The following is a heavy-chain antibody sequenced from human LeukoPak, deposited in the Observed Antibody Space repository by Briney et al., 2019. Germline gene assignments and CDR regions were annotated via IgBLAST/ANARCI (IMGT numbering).Heavy chain of an antibody. J-gene: IGHJ6*03. D-gene: IGHD5-12*01. CDR2: IVVGSGNT. Sequence: GASVKVSCKASGFTFTSSAMQWVRQARGQRLEWIGWIVVGSGNTNYAQKFQERVTITRDMSTSTAYMELSSLRSEDTAVYYCARSLYSGYESVIYYYYYMDVWGKGTTVTISS. CDR3: ARSLYSGYESVIYYYYYMDV. V-gene: IGHV1-58*02. CDR1: GFTFTSSA.